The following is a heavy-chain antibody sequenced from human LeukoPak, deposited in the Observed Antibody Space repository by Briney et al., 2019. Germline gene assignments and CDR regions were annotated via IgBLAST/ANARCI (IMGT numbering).Heavy chain of an antibody. CDR2: ISESGGAT. J-gene: IGHJ4*02. CDR1: GFMFCHFA. CDR3: ATVGVGWVAFEY. D-gene: IGHD3-16*01. Sequence: GGALRLSFAASGFMFCHFAMTWGRQTPGKGLGWVSGISESGGATYYAGSAKGRFTISRDNSKNTLYLQMNSLRSDDTAVYYCATVGVGWVAFEYWGQGALVTVSS. V-gene: IGHV3-23*01.